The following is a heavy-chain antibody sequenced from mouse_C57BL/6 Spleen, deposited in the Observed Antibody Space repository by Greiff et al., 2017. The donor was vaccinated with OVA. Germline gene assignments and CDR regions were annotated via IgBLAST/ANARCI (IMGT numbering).Heavy chain of an antibody. Sequence: EVQLQESGPELVKPGASVKMSCKASGYTFTDYNMHWVKQSHGKSLEWIGYINPNNGGTSYNQKFKGKATLTVNKSSSTAYMELRSLTSEDSAVYYCARSLYYDYLAYWGQGTLVTVSA. CDR1: GYTFTDYN. CDR2: INPNNGGT. V-gene: IGHV1-22*01. D-gene: IGHD2-4*01. J-gene: IGHJ3*01. CDR3: ARSLYYDYLAY.